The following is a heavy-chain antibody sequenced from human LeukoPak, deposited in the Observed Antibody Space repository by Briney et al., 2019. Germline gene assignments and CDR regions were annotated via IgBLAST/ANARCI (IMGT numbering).Heavy chain of an antibody. CDR2: IYSGGST. V-gene: IGHV3-53*05. J-gene: IGHJ3*02. CDR3: AREISRTGAFDI. Sequence: GGSLTLSCAASGSTVSSNYMSWVRQAPGKGLEWVSVIYSGGSTYYADSVKGRFTISRDNSKNTLYLQMNSLRAEDTAVYYCAREISRTGAFDIWGQGTMVTVSS. D-gene: IGHD3-3*02. CDR1: GSTVSSNY.